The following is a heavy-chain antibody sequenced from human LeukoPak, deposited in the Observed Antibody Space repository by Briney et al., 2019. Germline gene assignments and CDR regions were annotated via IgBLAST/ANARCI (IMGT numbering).Heavy chain of an antibody. CDR1: GGTFSSYA. J-gene: IGHJ4*02. CDR3: ARAPLIAYCGGDCEYYFDY. D-gene: IGHD2-21*02. V-gene: IGHV1-69*01. CDR2: IIPIFGTA. Sequence: ASVKVSCKASGGTFSSYAISWVRQAPGQGLEWTGGIIPIFGTANYAQKFQGRVTITADESTSTAYMELSSLRSEDTAVYYCARAPLIAYCGGDCEYYFDYWGQGTLVTVSS.